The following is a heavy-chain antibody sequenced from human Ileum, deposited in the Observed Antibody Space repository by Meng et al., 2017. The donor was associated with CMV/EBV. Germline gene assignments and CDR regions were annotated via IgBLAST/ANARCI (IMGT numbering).Heavy chain of an antibody. V-gene: IGHV1-69*05. CDR2: IIPMSDTT. J-gene: IGHJ6*02. CDR3: ARGTGGHCGTTGCWPQEFYYYNYAMDV. Sequence: SVKVSCKASGGTFSNSAVSWVRQAPGQGLEWMGGIIPMSDTTKYAQKFKGRVTITTDESMNTAYMELSSLRSDDTAVYYCARGTGGHCGTTGCWPQEFYYYNYAMDVWGQGTTVTVSS. D-gene: IGHD2-2*01. CDR1: GGTFSNSA.